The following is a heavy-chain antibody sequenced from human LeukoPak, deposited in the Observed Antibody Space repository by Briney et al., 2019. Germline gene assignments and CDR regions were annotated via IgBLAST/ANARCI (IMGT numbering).Heavy chain of an antibody. J-gene: IGHJ4*02. D-gene: IGHD4-17*01. Sequence: GGSLRLSCVASGFTFRDYWMSWVRQAPGKGLEWVANMNRDGTEIYYVDSVRGRFTISRDNAKSSVYLHMSSLRVEDTAVYYCATDDYGPAGYGGQGTLVTVSS. CDR2: MNRDGTEI. CDR3: ATDDYGPAGY. V-gene: IGHV3-7*03. CDR1: GFTFRDYW.